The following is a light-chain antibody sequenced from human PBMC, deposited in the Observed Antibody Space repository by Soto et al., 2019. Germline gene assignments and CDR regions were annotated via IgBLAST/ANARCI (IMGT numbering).Light chain of an antibody. CDR2: RAS. CDR3: QRYGSSPWT. CDR1: QSVSSNY. J-gene: IGKJ1*01. V-gene: IGKV3-20*01. Sequence: EIVLTQSPGTLSLSPGERATLSCRASQSVSSNYLAWYQQKPGQTPRRLIYRASTRATGIPDRFSASGSGTDFTLTISRLEPEDFAVYYCQRYGSSPWTFGHGTKVEIK.